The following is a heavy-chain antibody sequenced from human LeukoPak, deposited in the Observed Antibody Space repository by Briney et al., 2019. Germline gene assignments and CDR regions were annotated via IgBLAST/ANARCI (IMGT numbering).Heavy chain of an antibody. J-gene: IGHJ4*02. CDR3: ARGGTSGYSSSLHFWGGNYYFDY. V-gene: IGHV3-7*01. Sequence: GGSLRLSCAASGFTFTNYWMSWVRQAPGTGLEWVANIKQDGNEKYYVDSVRGRFTITRDNAKNSLYLQMNSLRAEDTAVYYCARGGTSGYSSSLHFWGGNYYFDYWGQGTLVTVSS. CDR2: IKQDGNEK. D-gene: IGHD6-13*01. CDR1: GFTFTNYW.